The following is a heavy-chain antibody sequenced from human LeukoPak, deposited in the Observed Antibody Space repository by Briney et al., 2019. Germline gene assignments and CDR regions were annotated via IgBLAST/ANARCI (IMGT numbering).Heavy chain of an antibody. CDR3: AGVGDCHARIDY. J-gene: IGHJ4*02. CDR2: IYSGGST. V-gene: IGHV3-53*01. CDR1: GFTVSSNY. D-gene: IGHD2-21*02. Sequence: GGSLRLSCAASGFTVSSNYLSWVRQAPGKGLEWVSVIYSGGSTYYADSVKGRFTLSRDTSKNTLYLQMNSLRAEDTAVYYCAGVGDCHARIDYWGQGTLVTVSS.